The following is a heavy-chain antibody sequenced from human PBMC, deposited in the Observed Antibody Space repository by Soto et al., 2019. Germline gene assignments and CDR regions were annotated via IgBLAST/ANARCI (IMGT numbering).Heavy chain of an antibody. D-gene: IGHD2-2*03. Sequence: PGGSLRLSCAASGFTFSGSAIHWVRQASGKGLEWVARIRTKSNGYATTYAASVKGRFTISRDDSKNMAYLQMNGLKTEDTAMYYCSRVGYVTSSPIGWGQGTLVTVSS. J-gene: IGHJ4*02. CDR2: IRTKSNGYAT. CDR1: GFTFSGSA. CDR3: SRVGYVTSSPIG. V-gene: IGHV3-73*01.